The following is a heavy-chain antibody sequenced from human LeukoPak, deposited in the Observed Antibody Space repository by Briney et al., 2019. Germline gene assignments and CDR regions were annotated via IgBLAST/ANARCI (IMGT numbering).Heavy chain of an antibody. J-gene: IGHJ5*02. D-gene: IGHD6-19*01. V-gene: IGHV3-73*01. CDR2: IRSKANSYAT. CDR1: GFTFSGSA. Sequence: GGSLKLSCAASGFTFSGSAMHWVRQASGKGLEWVGRIRSKANSYATAYAASVQGRFTISRDDSKNTAYLQMNSLKTEDTAVYYCTRRQAVAGTGNWFDPWGQGTLVTVSP. CDR3: TRRQAVAGTGNWFDP.